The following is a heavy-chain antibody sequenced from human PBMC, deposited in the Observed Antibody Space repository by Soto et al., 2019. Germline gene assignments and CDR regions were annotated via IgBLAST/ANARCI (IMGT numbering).Heavy chain of an antibody. CDR1: GGSISSYY. J-gene: IGHJ4*02. Sequence: SETLSLTCTVSGGSISSYYWSWIRQPPGKGLEWIGYIYYSGSTNYNPSLKSRVTISVDTSKNQFSLKLSSVTAADTAVYYCARLGFTVAGRYYFDYWGQGTLVTVSS. CDR3: ARLGFTVAGRYYFDY. V-gene: IGHV4-59*08. CDR2: IYYSGST. D-gene: IGHD6-19*01.